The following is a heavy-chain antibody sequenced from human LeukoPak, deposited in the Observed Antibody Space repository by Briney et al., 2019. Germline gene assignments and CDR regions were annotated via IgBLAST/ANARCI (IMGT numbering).Heavy chain of an antibody. CDR3: ARGWELLRWRYFDY. J-gene: IGHJ4*02. CDR1: GFTFSSYA. D-gene: IGHD1-26*01. CDR2: ISGSGGST. V-gene: IGHV3-23*01. Sequence: GGSLRLSCAASGFTFSSYAMSWVRQAPGKGLEWVSAISGSGGSTYYADSVKGRFTISRDNSKNTLYLQMNSLRAEDTAVYYCARGWELLRWRYFDYWGQGTLVTVSS.